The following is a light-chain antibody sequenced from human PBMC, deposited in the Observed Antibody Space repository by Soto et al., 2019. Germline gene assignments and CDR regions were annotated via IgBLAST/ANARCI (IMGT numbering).Light chain of an antibody. CDR3: QQFGSSSYT. Sequence: ELVLTQSPGTLSLSPGERATLSCRASQSVSSSYLAWYQQKPGQAPKLVIYGVSTRATGIPDRFSGGGSGTDFTLTISRLEPEDFAVYYCQQFGSSSYTFGQGTNLEIK. V-gene: IGKV3-20*01. CDR2: GVS. CDR1: QSVSSSY. J-gene: IGKJ2*01.